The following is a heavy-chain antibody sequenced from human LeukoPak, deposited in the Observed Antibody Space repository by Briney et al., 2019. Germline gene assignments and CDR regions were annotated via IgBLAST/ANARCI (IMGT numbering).Heavy chain of an antibody. CDR1: GGSFSGYY. J-gene: IGHJ6*03. CDR3: AREFSSPPFYYYMDV. D-gene: IGHD6-13*01. V-gene: IGHV4-34*01. CDR2: INHSGST. Sequence: PSETLSLTCAVYGGSFSGYYWSWIRQPPGKGLEWIGEINHSGSTNYNPSLKSRVTISVDTSKNQFSLKLSSVTAADTAVYYCAREFSSPPFYYYMDVWGKGTTVTVSS.